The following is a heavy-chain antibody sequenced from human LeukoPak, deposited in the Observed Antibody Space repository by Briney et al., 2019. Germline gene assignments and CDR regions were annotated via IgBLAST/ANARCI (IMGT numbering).Heavy chain of an antibody. CDR2: IKEDGSKK. J-gene: IGHJ4*02. CDR1: GFTFSSCW. V-gene: IGHV3-7*03. Sequence: GGSLRLSCAASGFTFSSCWMTWVRQAPGKGLEWVANIKEDGSKKNYVDSVKGRFTIFRDNAKNSLYLQMNSLRAEDTAVYYCATPLDYYDSSGYHQGGDWGQGTLVTVS. D-gene: IGHD3-22*01. CDR3: ATPLDYYDSSGYHQGGD.